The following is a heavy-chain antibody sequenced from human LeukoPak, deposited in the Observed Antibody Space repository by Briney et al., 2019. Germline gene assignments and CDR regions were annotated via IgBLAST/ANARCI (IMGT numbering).Heavy chain of an antibody. J-gene: IGHJ4*02. CDR2: SSNKPNSYTT. D-gene: IGHD6-13*01. CDR1: GFSFSDHH. Sequence: GGSLRLSXAASGFSFSDHHMDWVRQAPGKGMEWVGRSSNKPNSYTTEYAASVKGRFTISRDNAKNSLYLQMNSLRVEDTAVYYCARDIAAPGSYWGQGALVTVSS. CDR3: ARDIAAPGSY. V-gene: IGHV3-72*01.